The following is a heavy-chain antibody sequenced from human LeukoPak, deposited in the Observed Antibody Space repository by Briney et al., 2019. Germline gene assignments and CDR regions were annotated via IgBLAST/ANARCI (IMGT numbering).Heavy chain of an antibody. J-gene: IGHJ4*02. CDR3: AGRYYYDSSAPFDY. Sequence: SETLSLTCTVSGGSISSYYWSWIRQPAGKGLEWIGRIYTSGSTNYNPSLKSRVTMSVDTSKNQFSLKLSSVTAADTAVYYCAGRYYYDSSAPFDYWGQGTLVTVSS. CDR2: IYTSGST. CDR1: GGSISSYY. D-gene: IGHD3-22*01. V-gene: IGHV4-4*07.